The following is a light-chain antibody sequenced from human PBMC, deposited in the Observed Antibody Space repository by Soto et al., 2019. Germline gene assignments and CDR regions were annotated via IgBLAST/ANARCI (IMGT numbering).Light chain of an antibody. CDR1: QSVSSY. Sequence: EIVLTQSPATLSLSPGERATLSCRASQSVSSYLAWYQQKPGQAPRLLIYDASNIATGIPDRFSGSGSGTDFTLTISSLEPEDFAVYYCQQRSNWPLTFGGGTKVEIK. CDR2: DAS. V-gene: IGKV3-11*01. CDR3: QQRSNWPLT. J-gene: IGKJ4*01.